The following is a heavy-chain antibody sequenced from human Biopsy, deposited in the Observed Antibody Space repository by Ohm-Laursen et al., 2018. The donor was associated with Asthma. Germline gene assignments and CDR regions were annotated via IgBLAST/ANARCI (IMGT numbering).Heavy chain of an antibody. J-gene: IGHJ4*02. Sequence: GTLSLTCSVYGGSISSFYWSWIRQSPEKGLEWMGCVYWTGSTNYNPSPKSRITMSVDTSKNRMFLELTSVTAADTAIYYCVRAVRNEQWLAPFDYWGQGKPVTVSS. CDR3: VRAVRNEQWLAPFDY. D-gene: IGHD6-19*01. V-gene: IGHV4-59*01. CDR1: GGSISSFY. CDR2: VYWTGST.